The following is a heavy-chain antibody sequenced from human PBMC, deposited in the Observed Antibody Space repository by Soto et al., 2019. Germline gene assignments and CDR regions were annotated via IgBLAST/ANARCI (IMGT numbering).Heavy chain of an antibody. CDR2: TYYRSKWYN. Sequence: QTLSPTAAISGDSVASNSAASNLIRQSPPRGLEWLGRTYYRSKWYNVYAVSVKSRITINPYTSKNQFSLQLNSVTPEDTAVYYCARESASIYYDKITPAPPHLDYWGQGTLVTVSS. D-gene: IGHD3-22*01. CDR3: ARESASIYYDKITPAPPHLDY. J-gene: IGHJ4*02. V-gene: IGHV6-1*01. CDR1: GDSVASNSAA.